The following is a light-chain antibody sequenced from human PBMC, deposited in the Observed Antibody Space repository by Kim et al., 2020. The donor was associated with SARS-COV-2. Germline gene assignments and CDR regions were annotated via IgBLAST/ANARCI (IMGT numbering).Light chain of an antibody. V-gene: IGLV3-19*01. CDR2: GKD. CDR3: KSRDSRGNVV. J-gene: IGLJ2*01. Sequence: VALGQTVRITGQGDRLRSYYATGYQQKSGQAPVLVFYGKDKRPSGSPDRFSGSSSGSTASLTITGAQAADEADYYCKSRDSRGNVVFCGGTKVTVL. CDR1: RLRSYY.